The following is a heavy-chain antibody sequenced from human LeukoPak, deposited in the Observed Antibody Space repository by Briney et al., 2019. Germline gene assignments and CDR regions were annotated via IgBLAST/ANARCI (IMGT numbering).Heavy chain of an antibody. CDR1: GGTFSSYA. D-gene: IGHD4-17*01. Sequence: ASVKVSCKASGGTFSSYAISWVRQAPGQGLEWMGRIIPILGIANYAQKFQGRVTITADKSTSTAHMELSSLRSEDTAVYYCARESTTTVTTVDYWGQGTLVTVSS. CDR3: ARESTTTVTTVDY. CDR2: IIPILGIA. J-gene: IGHJ4*02. V-gene: IGHV1-69*04.